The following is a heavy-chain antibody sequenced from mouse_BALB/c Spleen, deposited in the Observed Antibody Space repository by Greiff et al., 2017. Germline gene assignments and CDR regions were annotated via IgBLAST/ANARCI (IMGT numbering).Heavy chain of an antibody. CDR3: ARSEGYGSSYGYWYFDV. CDR2: ISYSGST. D-gene: IGHD1-1*01. V-gene: IGHV3-8*02. Sequence: EVQRVESGPSLVKPSQTLSLTCSVTGDSITSGYWNWIRKFPGNKLEYMGYISYSGSTYYNPSLKSRISITRDTSKNQYYLQLNSVTTEDTATYYCARSEGYGSSYGYWYFDVWGAGTTVTVSS. CDR1: GDSITSGY. J-gene: IGHJ1*01.